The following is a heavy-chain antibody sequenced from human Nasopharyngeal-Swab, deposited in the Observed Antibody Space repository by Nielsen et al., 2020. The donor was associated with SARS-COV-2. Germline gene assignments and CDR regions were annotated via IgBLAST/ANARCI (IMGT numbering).Heavy chain of an antibody. CDR1: GGSFSGYY. CDR3: ARRRIANGDFDF. J-gene: IGHJ4*02. D-gene: IGHD2-21*01. CDR2: INHSGST. V-gene: IGHV4-34*01. Sequence: SETLSLTCAVYGGSFSGYYWSWIRQPPGKGLEWIGEINHSGSTNYNPSLKSRVTISVDTSKNQFSLKLSSVTAADTAVYYCARRRIANGDFDFWGQGTLVTVSS.